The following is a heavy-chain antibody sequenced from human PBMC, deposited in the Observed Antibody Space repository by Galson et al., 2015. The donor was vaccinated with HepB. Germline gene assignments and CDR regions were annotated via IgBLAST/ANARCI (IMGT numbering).Heavy chain of an antibody. CDR2: VRGSGGNS. Sequence: SLRHYCAASGFTFNKYAMTGVPQAPGKGLEWVSAVRGSGGNSYYAHAVKGRFTIARANSRNKVYLHMDNLRVEDTAIYYCAKDYGVWEPYFFDYWGRGTLVTVSS. D-gene: IGHD1-26*01. CDR3: AKDYGVWEPYFFDY. V-gene: IGHV3-23*01. CDR1: GFTFNKYA. J-gene: IGHJ4*02.